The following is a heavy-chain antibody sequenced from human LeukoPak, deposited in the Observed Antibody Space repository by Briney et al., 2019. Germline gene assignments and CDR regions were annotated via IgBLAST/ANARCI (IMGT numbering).Heavy chain of an antibody. J-gene: IGHJ4*02. CDR3: ASQRSGYDFWSGQYYYFDY. V-gene: IGHV4-34*01. Sequence: SETLSLTCAVYGGSFSGYYWSWIRQPPGKGLEWIGEINHSGSTNYNPSLKSRVTISVDTSKNQFSLKLSSVTAADTAVYYCASQRSGYDFWSGQYYYFDYWGQGTLVTVSS. D-gene: IGHD3-3*01. CDR2: INHSGST. CDR1: GGSFSGYY.